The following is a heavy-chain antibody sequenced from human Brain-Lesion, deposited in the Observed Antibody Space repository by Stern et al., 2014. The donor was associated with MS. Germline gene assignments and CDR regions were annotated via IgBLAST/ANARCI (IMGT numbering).Heavy chain of an antibody. CDR3: ARAVRNQLLSEY. J-gene: IGHJ4*02. Sequence: VHLVESGAEVKQPGASVKVSCKASGYTFSSYDITWVRQASGHGLEWMGWMNPYSGNTGYAQKFKGRVSMTSDPSISTVYMELTSLTSDDTAVYFCARAVRNQLLSEYWGQGTLVTVSS. D-gene: IGHD2-2*01. V-gene: IGHV1-8*01. CDR1: GYTFSSYD. CDR2: MNPYSGNT.